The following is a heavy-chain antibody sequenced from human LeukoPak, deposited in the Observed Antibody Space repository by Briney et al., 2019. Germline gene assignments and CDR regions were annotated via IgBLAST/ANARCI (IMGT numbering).Heavy chain of an antibody. CDR1: GGSISSSSYY. D-gene: IGHD3-9*01. CDR2: IYYSGST. V-gene: IGHV4-39*01. CDR3: ARHTNDWLFDY. Sequence: SETLSLTCTVSGGSISSSSYYWGWIRQPPGKGLEWIGSIYYSGSTYYNPSLKSRVTISVDTSKNQFSLKLSSVTAADTAVYYCARHTNDWLFDYWGQGTLVTVSS. J-gene: IGHJ4*02.